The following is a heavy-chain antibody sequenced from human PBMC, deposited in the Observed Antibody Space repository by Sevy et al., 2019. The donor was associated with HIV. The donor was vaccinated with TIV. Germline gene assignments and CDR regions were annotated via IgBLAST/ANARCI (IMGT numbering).Heavy chain of an antibody. J-gene: IGHJ6*02. CDR1: GASVSAANDY. D-gene: IGHD3-9*01. Sequence: SETLSLTCSVSGASVSAANDYWSWIRQPPGKGLEWIGNVYYFGSTNYNPSLKSRVTISLDTSKTQFSLKLSSVTAADTAVYYCARDQYYDIGTGLYAMDVWGQGTTVTVSS. V-gene: IGHV4-61*01. CDR2: VYYFGST. CDR3: ARDQYYDIGTGLYAMDV.